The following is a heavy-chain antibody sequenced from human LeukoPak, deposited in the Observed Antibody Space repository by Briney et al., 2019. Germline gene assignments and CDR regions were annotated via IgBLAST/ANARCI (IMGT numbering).Heavy chain of an antibody. CDR2: IYTSGST. CDR1: GDSISSYY. D-gene: IGHD3-16*01. V-gene: IGHV4-4*07. CDR3: ARETSQKGAHYMDV. J-gene: IGHJ6*03. Sequence: SETLSLTCTVSGDSISSYYWSWIRQPAGKGLEWIGRIYTSGSTNYNPSLKSRVTISVDTSKNQFSLKLSSVTAADTAVYYCARETSQKGAHYMDVWGKGTTVTISS.